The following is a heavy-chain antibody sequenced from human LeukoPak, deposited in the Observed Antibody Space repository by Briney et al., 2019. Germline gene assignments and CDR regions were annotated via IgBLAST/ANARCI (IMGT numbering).Heavy chain of an antibody. V-gene: IGHV4-34*01. CDR3: ARGRRWLQLRAPFDY. CDR1: GGSISSYY. D-gene: IGHD5-24*01. J-gene: IGHJ4*02. Sequence: PSETLSLTCTVSGGSISSYYWSWIRQPPGKGLEWIGEINHSGSTNYNPSLKSRVTISVDTSKNQFSLKLSSVTAADTAVYYCARGRRWLQLRAPFDYWGQGTLVTVSS. CDR2: INHSGST.